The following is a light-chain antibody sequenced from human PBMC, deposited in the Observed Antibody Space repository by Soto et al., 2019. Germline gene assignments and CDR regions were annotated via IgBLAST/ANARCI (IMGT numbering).Light chain of an antibody. J-gene: IGKJ4*01. V-gene: IGKV3-11*01. Sequence: EIVLTQSPVTLSLSPGEIATLSCRASQSVTTFLAWYQQKPGQAPRLLIYDASKRDTGIPARFSGSGSGTDFTLTISSLEPEDFAVYYCQQRTNWPLTFGGGTKVEIK. CDR1: QSVTTF. CDR2: DAS. CDR3: QQRTNWPLT.